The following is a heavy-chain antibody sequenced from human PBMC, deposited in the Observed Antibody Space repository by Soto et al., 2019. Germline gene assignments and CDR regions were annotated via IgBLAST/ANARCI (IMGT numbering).Heavy chain of an antibody. Sequence: SGPGLVKPXGTLSLTCAVSGGSISXXXXWSWVRQXXXKGLEGIGEIYHSGSTNYNPSLKSRVTISVDKSKNQFSLKLSSVTAADTAVYYCARDKAGTKWFDPWGQGTLVTVSS. J-gene: IGHJ5*02. D-gene: IGHD1-1*01. CDR2: IYHSGST. CDR1: GGSISXXXX. CDR3: ARDKAGTKWFDP. V-gene: IGHV4-4*02.